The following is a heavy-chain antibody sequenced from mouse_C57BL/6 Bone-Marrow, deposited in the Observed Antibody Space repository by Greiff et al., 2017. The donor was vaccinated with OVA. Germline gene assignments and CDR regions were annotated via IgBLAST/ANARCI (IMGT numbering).Heavy chain of an antibody. J-gene: IGHJ2*01. CDR1: GFTFSNYW. Sequence: EVKLVESGGGLVQPGGSMKLSCVASGFTFSNYWMNWVRQSPEKGLEWVAQIRLKSDNYATHYAESVKGRFTISRDDSKSSVYLQMHNLSAQDTGIYYCTVPYYYPFDYWGQGTTLTVSS. CDR2: IRLKSDNYAT. CDR3: TVPYYYPFDY. V-gene: IGHV6-3*01. D-gene: IGHD2-10*01.